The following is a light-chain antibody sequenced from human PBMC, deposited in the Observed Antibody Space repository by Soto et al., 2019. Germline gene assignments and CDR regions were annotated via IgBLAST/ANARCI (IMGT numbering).Light chain of an antibody. CDR3: QQYENLPT. CDR1: QNINNY. J-gene: IGKJ5*01. V-gene: IGKV1-33*01. Sequence: DSQMTHCPSSLSASVGDRVSITCQASQNINNYLNWYQQKPGRAPKLLIYDASNLEAGVPSRFRGSGSGTDFTFTISRLQTEDLATYYCQQYENLPTFGQGTRLEIK. CDR2: DAS.